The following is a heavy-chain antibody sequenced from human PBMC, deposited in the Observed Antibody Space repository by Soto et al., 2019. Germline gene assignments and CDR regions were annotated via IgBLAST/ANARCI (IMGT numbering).Heavy chain of an antibody. Sequence: GASGKVSCKASGGTFSSYAISWVRQAPGQGLEWMGGIIPIFGTANYAQKFQGRVTITADKSTSTAYMELSSLRSEDTAVYYCARDSQYCSSTSCPFDYWGQGTLVTVSS. CDR2: IIPIFGTA. J-gene: IGHJ4*02. D-gene: IGHD2-2*01. CDR1: GGTFSSYA. V-gene: IGHV1-69*06. CDR3: ARDSQYCSSTSCPFDY.